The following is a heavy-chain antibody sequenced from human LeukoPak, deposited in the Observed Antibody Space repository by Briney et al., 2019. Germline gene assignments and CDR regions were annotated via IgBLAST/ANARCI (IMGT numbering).Heavy chain of an antibody. Sequence: GGSLRLSCAASGFTVSSNYMTWVRQAPGKGLEWVSVLYSGGITYYADSVKGRFTVSRDNSKNTLYLQMNSLRAEDTAVYYCAMASRYCTGGSCYLNWFDPWGQGTRVTVTS. D-gene: IGHD2-15*01. CDR1: GFTVSSNY. V-gene: IGHV3-66*01. CDR2: LYSGGIT. CDR3: AMASRYCTGGSCYLNWFDP. J-gene: IGHJ5*02.